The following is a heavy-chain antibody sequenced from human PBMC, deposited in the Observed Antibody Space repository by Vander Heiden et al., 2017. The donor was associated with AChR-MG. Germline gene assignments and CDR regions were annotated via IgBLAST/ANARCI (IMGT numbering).Heavy chain of an antibody. CDR2: IYTSAST. D-gene: IGHD6-13*01. V-gene: IGHV4-4*07. CDR3: ARDSCSSSWYPVYYYYYGMDV. J-gene: IGHJ6*02. CDR1: GGSISSYY. Sequence: EQLQGSGPGLVKPSETLSLTCTVSGGSISSYYWSWIPQPAGKGLEWIGPIYTSASTNYNPSLKSRVTMSVDTSKNQFSLKLSSVTAADTAVYYCARDSCSSSWYPVYYYYYGMDVWGQVTTVTVSS.